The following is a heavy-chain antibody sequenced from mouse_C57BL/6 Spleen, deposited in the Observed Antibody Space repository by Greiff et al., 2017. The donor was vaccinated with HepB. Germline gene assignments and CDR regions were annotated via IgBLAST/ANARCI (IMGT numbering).Heavy chain of an antibody. CDR2: INPYNGGT. CDR3: ARSDYDYDWFAY. D-gene: IGHD2-4*01. J-gene: IGHJ3*01. CDR1: GYTFTDYY. Sequence: EVQLQQSGPVLVKPGASVKMSCKASGYTFTDYYMNWVKQSHGKSLEWIGVINPYNGGTSYNQKFKGKATLTVDKSSSTAYIELNSLTSEDSAVYYCARSDYDYDWFAYWGQGTLVTVSA. V-gene: IGHV1-19*01.